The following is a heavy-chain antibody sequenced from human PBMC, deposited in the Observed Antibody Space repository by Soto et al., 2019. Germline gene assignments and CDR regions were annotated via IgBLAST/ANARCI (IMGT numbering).Heavy chain of an antibody. Sequence: EVQLVESGGGLVQPGGSLRLSCAISGITFSDHDIDWVRQAAGKGLEWLGRSRTRADNYATDYAASVKGRFTFSRDDSKSALSLQMRSPKTGDTAMYYCVLWVRGMINYWGQGTLVTVSS. CDR2: SRTRADNYAT. J-gene: IGHJ4*02. V-gene: IGHV3-72*01. CDR1: GITFSDHD. CDR3: VLWVRGMINY. D-gene: IGHD3-10*01.